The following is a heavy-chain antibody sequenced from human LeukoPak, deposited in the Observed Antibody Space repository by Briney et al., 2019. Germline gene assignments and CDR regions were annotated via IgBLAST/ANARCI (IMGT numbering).Heavy chain of an antibody. V-gene: IGHV3-21*01. Sequence: GGSLRLSCAASGFTFSSYSMNWVRQAPGKGLEWVSSISSSSSYIYYADSVKGRFTISRDSAKNSLYLQMNSLRAEDTAVYYCARDLGEVTASIDYWGQGTLVTVSS. CDR2: ISSSSSYI. CDR3: ARDLGEVTASIDY. J-gene: IGHJ4*02. CDR1: GFTFSSYS. D-gene: IGHD2-21*02.